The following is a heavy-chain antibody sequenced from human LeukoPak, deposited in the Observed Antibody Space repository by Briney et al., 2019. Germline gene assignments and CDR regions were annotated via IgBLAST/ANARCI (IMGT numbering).Heavy chain of an antibody. D-gene: IGHD6-13*01. CDR2: ISDSGGST. Sequence: GGSLRLSCAASGFTFSSYSMNWVRQAPGKGLEWVSGISDSGGSTYYADPVKGRFTISRDNSKNTVYLQMNSLRAEDTAIYYCAKSMGRSGWYGGYWGQGILVTVSS. V-gene: IGHV3-23*01. CDR1: GFTFSSYS. J-gene: IGHJ4*02. CDR3: AKSMGRSGWYGGY.